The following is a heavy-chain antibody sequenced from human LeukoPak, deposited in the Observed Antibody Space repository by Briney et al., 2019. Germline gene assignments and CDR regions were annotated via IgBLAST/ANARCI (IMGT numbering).Heavy chain of an antibody. CDR1: GYTFSRYG. CDR3: ARDNYGDYGGDY. Sequence: ASVKVSGKASGYTFSRYGISWVRQAPGQGLEWMGWISAHNGNTNYAQKFQGRVTMTTDTSTRTAYMELRSLRSDDTAVYFCARDNYGDYGGDYWGQGTLVTVSS. V-gene: IGHV1-18*01. CDR2: ISAHNGNT. J-gene: IGHJ4*02. D-gene: IGHD4-17*01.